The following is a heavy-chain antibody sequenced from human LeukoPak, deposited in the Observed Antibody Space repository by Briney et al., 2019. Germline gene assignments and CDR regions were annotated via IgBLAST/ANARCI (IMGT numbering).Heavy chain of an antibody. Sequence: RGSLRLSCAASGLTFSNAWMSWVRQAPGKGLDWVGRVKSKPDGGTTDYAALVKGIFTISRDDSKNTLYLQMNSLKAEDTAVYYCTTGNLDYWGQGTLVTVSS. V-gene: IGHV3-15*01. CDR3: TTGNLDY. CDR1: GLTFSNAW. CDR2: VKSKPDGGTT. J-gene: IGHJ4*02.